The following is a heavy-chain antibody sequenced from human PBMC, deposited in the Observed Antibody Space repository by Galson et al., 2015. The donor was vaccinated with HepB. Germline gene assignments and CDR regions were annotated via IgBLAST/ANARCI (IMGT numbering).Heavy chain of an antibody. D-gene: IGHD2-15*01. CDR3: ARETPDTYYFDY. CDR2: IFAGDGST. J-gene: IGHJ4*02. V-gene: IGHV1-46*01. Sequence: SCAASGYTLTNYHFHWVRQAPGQGPEWMGKIFAGDGSTRYAERFQGRVTLTRDSSTSTIYMEVSSLRSDDTAVYYCARETPDTYYFDYWGQGTLVTVSS. CDR1: GYTLTNYH.